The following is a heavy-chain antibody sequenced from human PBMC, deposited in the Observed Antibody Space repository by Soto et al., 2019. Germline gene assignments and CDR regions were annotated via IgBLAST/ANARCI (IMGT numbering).Heavy chain of an antibody. D-gene: IGHD3-3*01. Sequence: QVQLVQSGAEVRKPGSSVKVSCKAPGGTFSTYIISWVRQAPGQGLEWMGRIIPIPDITNYAQKFQGSVTVTADRSTSTAYMELTGLKSEDTAVYYCARDRITTRGDAFDLWGQGTMVTVSS. CDR3: ARDRITTRGDAFDL. CDR2: IIPIPDIT. CDR1: GGTFSTYI. J-gene: IGHJ3*01. V-gene: IGHV1-69*08.